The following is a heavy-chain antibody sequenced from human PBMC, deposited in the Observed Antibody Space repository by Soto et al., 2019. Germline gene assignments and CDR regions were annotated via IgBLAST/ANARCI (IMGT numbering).Heavy chain of an antibody. D-gene: IGHD6-13*01. V-gene: IGHV4-59*01. Sequence: WETLSLTCTVSGGSMIAYYWNWMRQPPGKGLQWIGYTYYSGSTTYNPSLKSRVTISVDSSKNQFSLKLDSVTPADTAVYYCARVRGTAGKRYFDYWGPGTLVTSP. J-gene: IGHJ4*02. CDR2: TYYSGST. CDR1: GGSMIAYY. CDR3: ARVRGTAGKRYFDY.